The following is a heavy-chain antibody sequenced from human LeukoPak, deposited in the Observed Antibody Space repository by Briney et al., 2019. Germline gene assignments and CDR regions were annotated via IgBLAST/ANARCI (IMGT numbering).Heavy chain of an antibody. CDR1: GGSFSGHY. CDR3: ARDHGY. J-gene: IGHJ4*02. CDR2: INHSGST. V-gene: IGHV4-34*01. Sequence: NSSETLSLTCAVYGGSFSGHYWSWIRQPPGKGLEWIGEINHSGSTNYNPSLKSRVTISVDTSKNQFSLKLSSVTAADTAVYYCARDHGYWGQGTLVTVSS.